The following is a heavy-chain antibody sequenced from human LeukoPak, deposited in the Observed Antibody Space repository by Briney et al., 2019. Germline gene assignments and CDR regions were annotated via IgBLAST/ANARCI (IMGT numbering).Heavy chain of an antibody. CDR3: AKKAHYDAYAKYFDY. Sequence: GGSLRLSCAASGFTFSNYAMTWVRQAPGKGLEWVSILSDSGVYTYYAHSVKGRFTISRDNSNNMLYLQMNSLRAEDTAVYYCAKKAHYDAYAKYFDYWGQGTLVTVSS. V-gene: IGHV3-23*01. CDR2: LSDSGVYT. J-gene: IGHJ4*02. CDR1: GFTFSNYA. D-gene: IGHD4-17*01.